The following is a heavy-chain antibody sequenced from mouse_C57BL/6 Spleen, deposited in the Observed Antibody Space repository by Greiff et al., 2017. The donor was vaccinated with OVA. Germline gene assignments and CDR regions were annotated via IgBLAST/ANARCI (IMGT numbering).Heavy chain of an antibody. CDR3: ARPPITTVVAHWYFDV. CDR1: GYTFTSYW. J-gene: IGHJ1*03. V-gene: IGHV1-53*01. CDR2: INPSNGGT. Sequence: VQLQQSGTELVKPGASVKLSCKASGYTFTSYWMHWVKQRPGQGLEWIGNINPSNGGTNYNEKFKSKATLTVDKSSSTAYMQLSSLTSEDSAVYYCARPPITTVVAHWYFDVWGTGTTVTVSS. D-gene: IGHD1-1*01.